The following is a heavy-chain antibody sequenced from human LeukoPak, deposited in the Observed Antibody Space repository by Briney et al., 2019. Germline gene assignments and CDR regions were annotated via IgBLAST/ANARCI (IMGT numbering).Heavy chain of an antibody. Sequence: PSETLSLTCTVSGGSISSSSYYWGWIRQPPGKGLEWIGSIYYSGSTYYNPSLKSRVTISVDTSKNQFSLKLSSATAADTAVYYCASLGYSYGYGFDYWGQGTLVTVSS. V-gene: IGHV4-39*01. D-gene: IGHD5-18*01. CDR2: IYYSGST. CDR1: GGSISSSSYY. J-gene: IGHJ4*02. CDR3: ASLGYSYGYGFDY.